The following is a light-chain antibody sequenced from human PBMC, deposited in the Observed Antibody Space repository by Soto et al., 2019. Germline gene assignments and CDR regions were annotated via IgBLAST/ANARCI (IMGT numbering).Light chain of an antibody. V-gene: IGLV2-14*01. Sequence: QSVLTQPAPVSGSPGQSITISCTGTSSVVGGYNYVSWYQQHPGKAPKLMIYDVSNRPSGVSNRFSGSKSGNTASLTISGLQAEDEADYYCRSYTSSSTKVFGTGTKVTVL. CDR1: SSVVGGYNY. CDR3: RSYTSSSTKV. J-gene: IGLJ1*01. CDR2: DVS.